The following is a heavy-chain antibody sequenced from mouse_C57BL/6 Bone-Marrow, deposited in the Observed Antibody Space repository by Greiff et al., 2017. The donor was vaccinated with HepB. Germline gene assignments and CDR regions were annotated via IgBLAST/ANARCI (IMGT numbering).Heavy chain of an antibody. CDR2: IYPGSGNT. Sequence: QVQLQQSGAELVRPGASVKLSCKASGYTFTAYYINWVKQRPGQGLEWIARIYPGSGNTYYNEKFKGKATLTAEKSSSTAYMQLSSLTSEDSAVYFCARGYDGPAWFAYWGQGTLVTVSA. CDR3: ARGYDGPAWFAY. J-gene: IGHJ3*01. D-gene: IGHD2-3*01. CDR1: GYTFTAYY. V-gene: IGHV1-76*01.